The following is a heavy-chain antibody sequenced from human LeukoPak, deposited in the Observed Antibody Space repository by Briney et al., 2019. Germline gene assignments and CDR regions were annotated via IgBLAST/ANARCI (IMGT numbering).Heavy chain of an antibody. J-gene: IGHJ4*02. CDR3: TRGGATSSWYWLF. D-gene: IGHD6-13*01. Sequence: HPGGSLRLSCSASSFTFSSHWMTWVRQAQGKGPEWVASINKDGSEQYYVDSVKGRFTISRDNAKNSLSLQVSSLRAEDTAVYYCTRGGATSSWYWLFWGQGTLVTVSS. V-gene: IGHV3-7*01. CDR1: SFTFSSHW. CDR2: INKDGSEQ.